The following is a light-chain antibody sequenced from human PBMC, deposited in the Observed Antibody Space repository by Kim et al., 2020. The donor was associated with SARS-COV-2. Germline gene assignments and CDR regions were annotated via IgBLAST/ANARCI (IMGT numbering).Light chain of an antibody. CDR1: QGISTF. Sequence: ASVGDRVSITCRASQGISTFLAWYQQKPGRAPKLLIYGASTLHSGVPSRFSGSGSGTDFTLTISSLQPEDFATYYCLQDNHYPWTFGQGTKVDIK. V-gene: IGKV1-6*01. CDR2: GAS. CDR3: LQDNHYPWT. J-gene: IGKJ1*01.